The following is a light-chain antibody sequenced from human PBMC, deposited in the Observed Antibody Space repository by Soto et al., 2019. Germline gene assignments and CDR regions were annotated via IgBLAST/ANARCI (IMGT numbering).Light chain of an antibody. J-gene: IGLJ2*01. CDR3: SSFAGSNSVL. V-gene: IGLV2-8*01. Sequence: QSVLTQPPSASGSPGQSVTISCTGTSSDVGGYNYVSWYQQHPGKAPKLMIYEVFKRPSGVPDRFSGSKSGNTASLTVSGLQADDEADYYCSSFAGSNSVLFGGGTKVTVL. CDR2: EVF. CDR1: SSDVGGYNY.